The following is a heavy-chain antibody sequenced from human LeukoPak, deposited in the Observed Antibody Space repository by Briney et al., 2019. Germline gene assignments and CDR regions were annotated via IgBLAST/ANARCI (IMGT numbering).Heavy chain of an antibody. V-gene: IGHV4-59*12. CDR1: GGSISSYY. CDR2: IYYSGST. D-gene: IGHD3-3*01. Sequence: SETLSLTCTVSGGSISSYYWSWIRQPPGKGLEWIGYIYYSGSTNYNPSLKSRVTISVDTSKNQFSLRLSSVTAADTAVYYCARGHRITIFGVVIIGGLSWFDPWGQGTLVTVSS. CDR3: ARGHRITIFGVVIIGGLSWFDP. J-gene: IGHJ5*02.